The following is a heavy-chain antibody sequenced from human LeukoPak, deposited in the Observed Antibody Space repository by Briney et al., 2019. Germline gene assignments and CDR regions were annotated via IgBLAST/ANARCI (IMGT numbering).Heavy chain of an antibody. V-gene: IGHV3-74*01. D-gene: IGHD5-24*01. J-gene: IGHJ4*02. CDR1: GFTFSRYW. CDR2: TNTDGSTT. Sequence: GGSLRLSCAASGFTFSRYWMHWVRQAPGKGLVWVPRTNTDGSTTNYADSVKGRFTISRDNAKNTLYLQMNSLRAEDTAVYYCVRDQGGREGYWGQGTLVTVSS. CDR3: VRDQGGREGY.